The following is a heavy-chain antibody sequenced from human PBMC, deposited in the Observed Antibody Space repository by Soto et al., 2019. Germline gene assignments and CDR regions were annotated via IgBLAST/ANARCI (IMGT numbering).Heavy chain of an antibody. CDR2: IYWDDDK. CDR3: AHYRESTVTQFRGRNAFEI. Sequence: QITLKESGPTLVKPTQTLTLTCTFSGFSLSTSGVGVGWIRQPPGKALEWLALIYWDDDKRYSPSLKSRLTITHDTSKNKLDLTMTNMDPVDTATYYCAHYRESTVTQFRGRNAFEIWGQGTKVTFSS. J-gene: IGHJ3*02. V-gene: IGHV2-5*02. CDR1: GFSLSTSGVG. D-gene: IGHD4-17*01.